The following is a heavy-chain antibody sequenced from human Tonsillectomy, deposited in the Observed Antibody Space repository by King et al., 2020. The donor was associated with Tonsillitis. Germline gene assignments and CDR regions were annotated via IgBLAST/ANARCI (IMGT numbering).Heavy chain of an antibody. D-gene: IGHD3-3*01. V-gene: IGHV1-8*01. CDR2: INPSSGNT. Sequence: VQLVQSGAEVKRPGASVKVSCKASGYTFTNHDISWVRQAPGQGHQWMGWINPSSGNTAYAQKFQGRVTMTRNPSTNTTYMELSSLRSDDTAVYFCARSFTSDFWSGSNFWGQGTLVTVS. CDR3: ARSFTSDFWSGSNF. J-gene: IGHJ4*02. CDR1: GYTFTNHD.